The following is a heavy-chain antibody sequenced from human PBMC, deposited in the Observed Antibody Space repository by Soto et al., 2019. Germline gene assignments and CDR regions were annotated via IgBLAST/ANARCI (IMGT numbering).Heavy chain of an antibody. D-gene: IGHD5-12*01. CDR3: TRSRVRDGYNPDAFDI. CDR1: GYNFASCW. CDR2: IYPGDSDT. Sequence: PGESLKISCKGSGYNFASCWIGWVRQMPGKGLEWMGIIYPGDSDTRYSPSFQGQVTISADKSIDTAYLQWSSLKASDTAMYYCTRSRVRDGYNPDAFDICGQGTMVTV. V-gene: IGHV5-51*01. J-gene: IGHJ3*02.